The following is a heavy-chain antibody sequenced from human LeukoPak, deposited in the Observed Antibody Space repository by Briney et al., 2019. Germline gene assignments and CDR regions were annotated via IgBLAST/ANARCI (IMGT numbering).Heavy chain of an antibody. D-gene: IGHD6-13*01. CDR2: IIPLLGLA. CDR1: GGIFNTFV. V-gene: IGHV1-69*04. CDR3: AKGSAAARIHFDY. Sequence: PVKVSCKASGGIFNTFVISWVRQAPGQGLELMGRIIPLLGLADYAQNFQGRVTITADKSTSTAYMELSSLRSEDTAVYYCAKGSAAARIHFDYWGQGTLVTVSS. J-gene: IGHJ4*02.